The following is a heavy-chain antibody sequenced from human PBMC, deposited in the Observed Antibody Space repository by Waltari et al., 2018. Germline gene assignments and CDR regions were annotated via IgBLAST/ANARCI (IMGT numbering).Heavy chain of an antibody. D-gene: IGHD3-10*01. V-gene: IGHV4-39*07. J-gene: IGHJ4*02. Sequence: QLQLQESGPGLVKPSETLSLTCTVSGGSISSSSYYWGWIRQPPGKGLEWIGSIYYSGSTYYNPSFKSRVTISVDTSKNQFSLKLSSVTAADTAVYYCASQNYYGSGSYYYWGQGTLVTVSS. CDR1: GGSISSSSYY. CDR3: ASQNYYGSGSYYY. CDR2: IYYSGST.